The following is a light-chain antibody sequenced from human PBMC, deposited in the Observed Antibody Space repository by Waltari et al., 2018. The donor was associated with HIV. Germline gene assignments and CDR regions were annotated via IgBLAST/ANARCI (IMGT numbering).Light chain of an antibody. Sequence: QSALTQPASVSVSPVPSITISGAGPTSDVGRVNLVTRYQQHPGKAPQHMIYEGSKRPSGISNRFSGSKSGNTASLTISELQAEDYADYYCCSYAGSSTLEVFGGGSKLTVL. CDR1: TSDVGRVNL. CDR2: EGS. V-gene: IGLV2-23*01. J-gene: IGLJ2*01. CDR3: CSYAGSSTLEV.